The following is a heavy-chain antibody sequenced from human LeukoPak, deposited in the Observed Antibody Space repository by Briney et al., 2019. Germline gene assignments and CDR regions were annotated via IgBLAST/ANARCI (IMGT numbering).Heavy chain of an antibody. D-gene: IGHD2-21*02. Sequence: GGSLRLSCAASGFIFSSYAMSWVRQAPGKGLEWVAHINPDGRDTYYVDSVKGRFTISRDNAQNSMYLQMNSLRVEDTAVYYCTSWGDTTAEYFQRWGQGTLVTVSS. CDR2: INPDGRDT. J-gene: IGHJ1*01. CDR3: TSWGDTTAEYFQR. CDR1: GFIFSSYA. V-gene: IGHV3-7*01.